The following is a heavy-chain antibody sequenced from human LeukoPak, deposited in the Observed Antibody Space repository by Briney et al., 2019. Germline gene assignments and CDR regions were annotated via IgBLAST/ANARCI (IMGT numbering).Heavy chain of an antibody. CDR2: INSDGSWT. Sequence: GSLRLSCAASGNYWMHWVRQAPGKGLVWVSHINSDGSWTSYADSVKGRFTISKDNAKNTVYLQMNNLRTEDTAVYYCVSFYEAYWGRGTLVTVSS. J-gene: IGHJ4*02. CDR1: GNYW. CDR3: VSFYEAY. V-gene: IGHV3-74*01. D-gene: IGHD2/OR15-2a*01.